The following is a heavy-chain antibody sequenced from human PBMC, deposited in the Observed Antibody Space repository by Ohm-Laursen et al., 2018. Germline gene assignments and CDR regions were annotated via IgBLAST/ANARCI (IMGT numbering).Heavy chain of an antibody. J-gene: IGHJ4*02. CDR1: GYTFTSYG. V-gene: IGHV1-18*01. CDR3: ARDGFGEYCSGGSCYSDY. D-gene: IGHD2-15*01. CDR2: ISAYNGNT. Sequence: ASVNVSCKASGYTFTSYGISWVRQAPGQGLEWMGWISAYNGNTNYAQKLQGRVTMTTDTSTSTAYMELRSLRSDDTAVYYCARDGFGEYCSGGSCYSDYWGQGILVTVSS.